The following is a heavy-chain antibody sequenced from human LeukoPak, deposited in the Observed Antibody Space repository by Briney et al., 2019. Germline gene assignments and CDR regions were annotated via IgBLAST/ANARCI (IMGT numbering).Heavy chain of an antibody. Sequence: ASVKVSCKASGYTFSSYGISWVRQAPGEGLEWMGWMSVSNGKTKYVQKFQGRVTMTTDTSTSTAYMELRSLRSDDTAVYYCARRWERLDYWGQGTQVTVSS. CDR2: MSVSNGKT. CDR1: GYTFSSYG. V-gene: IGHV1-18*01. CDR3: ARRWERLDY. J-gene: IGHJ4*02. D-gene: IGHD1-26*01.